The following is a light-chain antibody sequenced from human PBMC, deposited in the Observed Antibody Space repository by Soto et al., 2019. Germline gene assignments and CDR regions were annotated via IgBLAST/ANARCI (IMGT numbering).Light chain of an antibody. J-gene: IGLJ1*01. CDR3: QSYDSSMDV. Sequence: NFMLTQPHSVSESPGKTITISCTRSSGRIASNFVQWYQQRPGSAPTAVIYEDNRRPSGVPDRFSGSIDTSSNSASLTISGLKTEDEADYYCQSYDSSMDVFGSGTKLTVL. V-gene: IGLV6-57*03. CDR2: EDN. CDR1: SGRIASNF.